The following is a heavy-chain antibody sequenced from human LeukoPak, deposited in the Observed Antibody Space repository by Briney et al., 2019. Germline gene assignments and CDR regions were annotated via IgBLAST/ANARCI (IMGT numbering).Heavy chain of an antibody. V-gene: IGHV3-23*01. Sequence: GGSLRLSCAASGFIFSNYAMTWVRQAPGKGLEWVSSIGMTGGSTYYADSVKGRFTISRDNSKNTLLLQMKDLRAEDTAVYYCARDLEIVAAGWYFDLWGRGTLVIVSS. J-gene: IGHJ2*01. CDR3: ARDLEIVAAGWYFDL. CDR2: IGMTGGST. CDR1: GFIFSNYA. D-gene: IGHD6-13*01.